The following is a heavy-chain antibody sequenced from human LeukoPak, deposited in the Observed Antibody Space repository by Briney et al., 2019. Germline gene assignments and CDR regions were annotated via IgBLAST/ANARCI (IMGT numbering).Heavy chain of an antibody. D-gene: IGHD3-9*01. CDR2: ISSSSSTI. CDR1: GFTFSDYY. Sequence: PGGSLRLSCAASGFTFSDYYMSWVRQAPGKGLEWVSYISSSSSTIYYADSVKGRFTISRDNAKNSLYLQMNSLRAEDTAVYYCARDLQKTGCRKCGYGMDVWGQGTTVTVSS. CDR3: ARDLQKTGCRKCGYGMDV. J-gene: IGHJ6*02. V-gene: IGHV3-11*01.